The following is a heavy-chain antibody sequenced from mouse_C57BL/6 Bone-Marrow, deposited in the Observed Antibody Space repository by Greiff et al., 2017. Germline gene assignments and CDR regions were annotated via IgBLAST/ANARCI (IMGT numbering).Heavy chain of an antibody. CDR2: IYPGDGDT. Sequence: VMLVESGPELVKPGASVKISCTASGYAFSSSWMNWVKQRPGQGLEWIGRIYPGDGDTNYNGKFKGKATLTADKSSSTAYMQRSSLTSEDSVVYVGANYYGSSYNGDVDVWGTGTTVTVSS. J-gene: IGHJ1*03. CDR1: GYAFSSSW. V-gene: IGHV1-82*01. CDR3: ANYYGSSYNGDVDV. D-gene: IGHD1-1*01.